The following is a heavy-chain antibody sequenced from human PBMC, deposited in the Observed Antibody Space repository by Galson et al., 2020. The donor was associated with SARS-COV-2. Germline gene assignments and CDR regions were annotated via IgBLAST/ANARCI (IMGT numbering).Heavy chain of an antibody. CDR1: GGSISSSSYY. D-gene: IGHD6-6*01. V-gene: IGHV4-39*07. Sequence: SETLSLTCTVSGGSISSSSYYWGWIRQPPGKGLEWIGSIYYSGSTYYNPSLKSRVTISVDTSKNQFSLKLSSVTAADTAVYYCARDESPTGSIAARSFDYWGQGTRVTVSS. CDR2: IYYSGST. CDR3: ARDESPTGSIAARSFDY. J-gene: IGHJ4*02.